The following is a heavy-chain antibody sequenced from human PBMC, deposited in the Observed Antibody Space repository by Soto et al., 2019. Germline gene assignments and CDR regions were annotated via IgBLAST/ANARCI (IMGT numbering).Heavy chain of an antibody. CDR1: GFTFGNVG. D-gene: IGHD2-15*01. Sequence: PGGSLRLSCAASGFTFGNVGMTWVRQAPGKGLEWVSHISVSGGATYYADSVKGRFTISRDNSKSTLYLQMNSLRAEDTAVYYCAKDRYCSGGSCYHFDYWGQGTLVTVSS. CDR3: AKDRYCSGGSCYHFDY. V-gene: IGHV3-23*01. J-gene: IGHJ4*02. CDR2: ISVSGGAT.